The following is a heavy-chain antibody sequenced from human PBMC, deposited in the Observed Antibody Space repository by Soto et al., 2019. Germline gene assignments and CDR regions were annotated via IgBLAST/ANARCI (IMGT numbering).Heavy chain of an antibody. V-gene: IGHV3-23*01. CDR3: AKVGFDY. J-gene: IGHJ4*02. CDR1: KFNFGSYA. Sequence: GGSLRLSCAASKFNFGSYAMSWVRQAPAKGLEWVSAISSSGDTTYYADSVKGRFTISRDNSKYTLYLQMNSLRAEDTAIYYCAKVGFDYWGQGTLVTVSS. CDR2: ISSSGDTT.